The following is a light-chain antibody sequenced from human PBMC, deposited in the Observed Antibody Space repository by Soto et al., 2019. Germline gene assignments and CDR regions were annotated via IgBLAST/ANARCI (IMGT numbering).Light chain of an antibody. CDR1: SSDVGASKF. V-gene: IGLV2-14*01. J-gene: IGLJ2*01. Sequence: QSALTQPASVSGSPGQSITISCTGTSSDVGASKFVSWYQQHPGKAPKLMIYEVSNRPSGVSNRFSGSKSGNTASLTISGLQAEDEADYYCSSYTSSSTLVFGGGTQLTVL. CDR2: EVS. CDR3: SSYTSSSTLV.